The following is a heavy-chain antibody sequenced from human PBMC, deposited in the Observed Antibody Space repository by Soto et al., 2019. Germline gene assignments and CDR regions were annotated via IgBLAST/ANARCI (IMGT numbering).Heavy chain of an antibody. CDR3: AKDLAYCSSTSCYGPRYSKANFDY. D-gene: IGHD2-2*01. Sequence: GGSLRLSCAASGFTFSSYAMSWVRQAPGKGLEWVSAISGSGGSTYYADSVKGRFTISRDNSKNTLYLQMNSLRAEDTAVYYCAKDLAYCSSTSCYGPRYSKANFDYWGQGTLVTVSS. V-gene: IGHV3-23*01. CDR2: ISGSGGST. CDR1: GFTFSSYA. J-gene: IGHJ4*02.